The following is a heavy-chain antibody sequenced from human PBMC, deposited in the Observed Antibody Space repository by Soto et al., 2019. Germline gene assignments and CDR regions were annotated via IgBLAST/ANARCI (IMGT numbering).Heavy chain of an antibody. V-gene: IGHV3-64*01. CDR3: ARRGYGSRWPNVYMDV. J-gene: IGHJ6*03. CDR2: ISNNGAHT. D-gene: IGHD6-13*01. CDR1: GFTFSNYE. Sequence: EAQLVESGGGLVQPGGSLRLSCAASGFTFSNYEMHWVRQAPGKGLEYVSGISNNGAHTDYAKSVKGRFTISRDNSKNTLYLQMSSLRAEDMALYYCARRGYGSRWPNVYMDVWGKGTTVTVSS.